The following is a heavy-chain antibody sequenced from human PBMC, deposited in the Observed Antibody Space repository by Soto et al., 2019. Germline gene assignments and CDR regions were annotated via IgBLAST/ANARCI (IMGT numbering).Heavy chain of an antibody. V-gene: IGHV3-7*03. Sequence: GESLKISCAASGFTFSSYWMSWVRQAPGKGLEWVANIKQDGSEKYYVDSVKGRFTISRDTAKNSQYLQMNSLRAEDTAVYYCARERDHLVRNYYYYYMDVWGKGTTVTVSS. CDR3: ARERDHLVRNYYYYYMDV. D-gene: IGHD6-13*01. CDR1: GFTFSSYW. CDR2: IKQDGSEK. J-gene: IGHJ6*03.